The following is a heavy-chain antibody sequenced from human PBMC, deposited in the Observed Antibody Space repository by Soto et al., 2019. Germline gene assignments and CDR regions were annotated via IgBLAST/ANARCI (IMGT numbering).Heavy chain of an antibody. CDR2: IRSKDNTYAT. Sequence: LRLSCAASGFTFSDSAMHWVRQASGKGLEWLGRIRSKDNTYATAYAASVKGRFTISRDDSKNTAYLQMNSLKTEDTAVYYCTRPYYEGSGFWQRPFDSWGEGTLVTVSS. V-gene: IGHV3-73*01. D-gene: IGHD3-22*01. CDR1: GFTFSDSA. CDR3: TRPYYEGSGFWQRPFDS. J-gene: IGHJ4*02.